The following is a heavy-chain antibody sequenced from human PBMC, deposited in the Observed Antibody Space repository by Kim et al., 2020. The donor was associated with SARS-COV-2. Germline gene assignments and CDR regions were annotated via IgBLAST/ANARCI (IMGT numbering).Heavy chain of an antibody. J-gene: IGHJ3*02. CDR3: ARGYSSSWYWAFDI. D-gene: IGHD6-13*01. Sequence: YPGSVHVRFTISRENANNSLYLQMNSLRPGDTAVYYCARGYSSSWYWAFDIWGQGTMVTVSS. V-gene: IGHV3-13*01.